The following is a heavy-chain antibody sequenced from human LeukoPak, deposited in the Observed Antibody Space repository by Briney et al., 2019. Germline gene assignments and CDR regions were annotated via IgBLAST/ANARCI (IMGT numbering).Heavy chain of an antibody. D-gene: IGHD3-16*01. CDR1: GFTYSDYG. CDR2: ILNDGTWE. J-gene: IGHJ5*01. CDR3: VKGGSISHNWFDS. Sequence: GGSLRLSCAASGFTYSDYGMHWVRQAPGRGLEWVAFILNDGTWEYYPDSVKGRLTISRDNSRNTLYLQMNSVRLGDTAIYYCVKGGSISHNWFDSWGQGTLVTVSS. V-gene: IGHV3-30*02.